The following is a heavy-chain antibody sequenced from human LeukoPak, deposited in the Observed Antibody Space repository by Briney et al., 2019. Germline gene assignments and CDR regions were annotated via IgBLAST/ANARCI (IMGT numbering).Heavy chain of an antibody. Sequence: GASVKVSCKASGYTFTGYYMHWVRQAPGQGLEWMGWINPNSGGTNYAQKLQGRVTMTTDTSTSTAYMELRSLRSDDTAVYYCARGPTYCSGGSCYPYGMDVWGQGTTVTVSS. J-gene: IGHJ6*02. CDR1: GYTFTGYY. D-gene: IGHD2-15*01. V-gene: IGHV1-2*02. CDR2: INPNSGGT. CDR3: ARGPTYCSGGSCYPYGMDV.